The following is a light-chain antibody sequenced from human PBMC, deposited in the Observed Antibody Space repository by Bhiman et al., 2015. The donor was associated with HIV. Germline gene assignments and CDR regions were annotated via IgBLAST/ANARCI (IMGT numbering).Light chain of an antibody. V-gene: IGLV2-14*03. J-gene: IGLJ1*01. CDR2: DVS. CDR1: GSDVGGYNH. Sequence: QSALTQPASVSGSPGQSLTISCTGSGSDVGGYNHVSWYQQHPGKAPKLMIYDVSNRPSGVSNRFSGSKSGNTASLTISGLQAEDEADYYCSSYTSSSAYVFGTGTKVTVL. CDR3: SSYTSSSAYV.